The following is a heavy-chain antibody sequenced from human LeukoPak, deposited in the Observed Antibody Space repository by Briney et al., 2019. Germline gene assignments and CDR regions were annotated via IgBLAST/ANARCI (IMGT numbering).Heavy chain of an antibody. J-gene: IGHJ6*03. CDR3: AKCPGSMGYYYMDV. Sequence: GGSLRLSCGASGITFSNYAMNWVRQAPGKGLEWVSSISGSGGSTFYADSVKGRFTISRDNSKNTLYLQMNSLRAEDTAVYYCAKCPGSMGYYYMDVCGKGTTVTVSS. CDR1: GITFSNYA. V-gene: IGHV3-23*01. CDR2: ISGSGGST. D-gene: IGHD2-2*01.